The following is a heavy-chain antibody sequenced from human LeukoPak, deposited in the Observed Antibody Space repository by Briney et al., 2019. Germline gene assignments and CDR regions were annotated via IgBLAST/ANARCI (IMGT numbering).Heavy chain of an antibody. Sequence: ASVKVSCKASGYSFTSYHMQWVRQAPGQGVEWMGLINPSGGTTSYAQKFQGRLTVTRDTSTSTVYMEPSSLTSADTAIYYCARDLRDTTIAHWGQGTLVSVSS. J-gene: IGHJ4*02. CDR2: INPSGGTT. D-gene: IGHD5-18*01. V-gene: IGHV1-46*01. CDR3: ARDLRDTTIAH. CDR1: GYSFTSYH.